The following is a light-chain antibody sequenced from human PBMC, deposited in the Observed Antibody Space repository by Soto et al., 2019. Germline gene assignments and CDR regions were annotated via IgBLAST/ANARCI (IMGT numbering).Light chain of an antibody. CDR3: QQYDNLPYT. V-gene: IGKV1-33*01. J-gene: IGKJ2*01. CDR1: QDTRKY. Sequence: DVQMTQSPSSLSASVGDRVTITCQASQDTRKYLNWYQQKPGKAPKLLIYDASNLATGVPSRFSGSGSRTDFTFTISSLQPEDIATYYCQQYDNLPYTFDQGTKLEI. CDR2: DAS.